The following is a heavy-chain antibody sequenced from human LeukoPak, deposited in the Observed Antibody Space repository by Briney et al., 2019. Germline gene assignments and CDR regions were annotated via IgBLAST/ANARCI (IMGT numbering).Heavy chain of an antibody. CDR2: INPNSGGT. CDR3: ARPYFKYYYDSSGYSN. CDR1: GYTFTGYY. V-gene: IGHV1-2*02. Sequence: ASVKVSCKASGYTFTGYYMHWVRQAPGQGLEWMGWINPNSGGTNYAQKFQGRVTMTRDTSISTAYMELSRLRSDDTAVYYCARPYFKYYYDSSGYSNWGQGTLVTVSS. J-gene: IGHJ4*02. D-gene: IGHD3-22*01.